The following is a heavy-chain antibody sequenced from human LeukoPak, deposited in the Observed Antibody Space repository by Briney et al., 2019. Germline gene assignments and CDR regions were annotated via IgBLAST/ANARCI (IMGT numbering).Heavy chain of an antibody. V-gene: IGHV3-23*01. J-gene: IGHJ4*02. CDR2: ISHSGGST. CDR1: GFTFSSYA. Sequence: PGGSLRLSCAASGFTFSSYAMTWVRQAPGKGLEWVSAISHSGGSTYYSGSVKGRFTISRDNSKNTLYLQMNSLRVEDTAVYFCARVGDIGVVVAEGFDSWGQGTLVTVSP. D-gene: IGHD2-15*01. CDR3: ARVGDIGVVVAEGFDS.